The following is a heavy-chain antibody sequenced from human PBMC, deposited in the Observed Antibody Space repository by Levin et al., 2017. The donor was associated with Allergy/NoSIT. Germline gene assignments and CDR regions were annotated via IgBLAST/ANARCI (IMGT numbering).Heavy chain of an antibody. CDR1: GGSISSGDYY. Sequence: SETLSLTCTVSGGSISSGDYYWSWIRQPPGKGLEWIGYIYYSGSTYYNPSLKSRVTISVDTSKNQFSLKLSSVTAADTAVYYCARGHFAHFDWFQKGWNWFDPWGQGTLVTVSS. CDR3: ARGHFAHFDWFQKGWNWFDP. V-gene: IGHV4-30-4*01. CDR2: IYYSGST. J-gene: IGHJ5*02. D-gene: IGHD3-9*01.